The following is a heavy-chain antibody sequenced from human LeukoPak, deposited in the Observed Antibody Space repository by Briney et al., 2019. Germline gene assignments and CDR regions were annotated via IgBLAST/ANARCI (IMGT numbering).Heavy chain of an antibody. CDR3: ATFKTTVTTWWAFDY. D-gene: IGHD4-17*01. CDR2: FDPEDGET. CDR1: GYTLTELS. Sequence: RASVKVSCKVSGYTLTELSMHWVRQAPGKGLEWMGGFDPEDGETIYAQKFQGRVTMTEDTSTDTAYMELSSLRSEDTAVYYCATFKTTVTTWWAFDYWGQGTLVTVSS. V-gene: IGHV1-24*01. J-gene: IGHJ4*02.